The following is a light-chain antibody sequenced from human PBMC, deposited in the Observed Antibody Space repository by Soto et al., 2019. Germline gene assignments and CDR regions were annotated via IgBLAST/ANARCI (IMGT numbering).Light chain of an antibody. CDR2: GAS. CDR3: QQYNNCPQHT. V-gene: IGKV3-15*01. Sequence: EIVMTQSPATLSVSPGERATLSCRASQSVSSNLAWYQQKPGQAPRLLIYGASTRATGIPARFSGSGSGAEFTLTISSLQSEDFAIYYCQQYNNCPQHTFGPGTKVDIK. CDR1: QSVSSN. J-gene: IGKJ3*01.